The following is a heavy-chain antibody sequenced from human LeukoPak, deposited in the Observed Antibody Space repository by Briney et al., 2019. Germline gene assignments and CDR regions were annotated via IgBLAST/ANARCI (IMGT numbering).Heavy chain of an antibody. V-gene: IGHV5-51*01. CDR3: ARLSAPDSYYYMDV. J-gene: IGHJ6*03. CDR1: GDIFISYW. CDR2: IYPGDSDT. Sequence: GESLKISCKGSGDIFISYWIGWVRQMPGKGLEWMGIIYPGDSDTRYSPSFQGQVTISVDKSISTAYLQWSSLKASDSAIYYCARLSAPDSYYYMDVWGKGTTVTISS.